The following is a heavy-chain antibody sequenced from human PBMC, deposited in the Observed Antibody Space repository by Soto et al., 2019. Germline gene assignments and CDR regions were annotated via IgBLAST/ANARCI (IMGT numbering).Heavy chain of an antibody. Sequence: EVQLVESGGGLVHPGGSLRLSCAASGFTFSSFWMHWVRQAPGKGLVWVSRLNGDGSNTNYADSVRGRFTISRDNAMNTMYLQMNSLGVDDTAVYDCARGVLGYYYMDVWGEGTTVTVSS. CDR3: ARGVLGYYYMDV. J-gene: IGHJ6*03. CDR2: LNGDGSNT. D-gene: IGHD3-10*01. V-gene: IGHV3-74*01. CDR1: GFTFSSFW.